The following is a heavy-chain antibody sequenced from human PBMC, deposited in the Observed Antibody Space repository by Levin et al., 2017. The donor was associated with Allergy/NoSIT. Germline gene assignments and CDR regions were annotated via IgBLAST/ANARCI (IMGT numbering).Heavy chain of an antibody. D-gene: IGHD3-3*01. V-gene: IGHV3-7*03. CDR2: VSQDGNEK. J-gene: IGHJ6*03. CDR3: ARTLTVSGAVANMDV. CDR1: GFIFTNYW. Sequence: GGSLRLSCAPSGFIFTNYWMRWIRQVPGKGLEWVASVSQDGNEKYYVDSVKGRFTISRDNAKNSLYLQMNSLRAEDTAVYYCARTLTVSGAVANMDVWGEGTTVTVSS.